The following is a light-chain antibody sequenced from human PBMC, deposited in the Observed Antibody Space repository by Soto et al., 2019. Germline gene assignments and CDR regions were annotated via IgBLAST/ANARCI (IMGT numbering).Light chain of an antibody. CDR1: QSVSSNY. Sequence: PGERATLSCRASQSVSSNYLAWYQQKPGQAPRLLIYGASTRATDVPDRFSGSGSGTDFTLTISRLEPEDFAVYHCQQYGSLSWTFGQGTKVEIK. CDR2: GAS. J-gene: IGKJ1*01. V-gene: IGKV3-20*01. CDR3: QQYGSLSWT.